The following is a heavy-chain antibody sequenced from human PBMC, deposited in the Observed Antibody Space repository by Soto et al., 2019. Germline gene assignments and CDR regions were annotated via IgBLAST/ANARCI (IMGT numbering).Heavy chain of an antibody. V-gene: IGHV3-23*01. J-gene: IGHJ1*01. CDR2: ISGSGGST. Sequence: EVQLLESGGGLVQPGGSLRLSCAASGFTFSSYAMSWVRQAPGKGLEWVSAISGSGGSTYYADSVKGRFTISRDNSKNMLYLQMNSLRAEDTAVYYCANTRGGVTIFGVVLGYFQHWGQGTLVTVSS. D-gene: IGHD3-3*01. CDR1: GFTFSSYA. CDR3: ANTRGGVTIFGVVLGYFQH.